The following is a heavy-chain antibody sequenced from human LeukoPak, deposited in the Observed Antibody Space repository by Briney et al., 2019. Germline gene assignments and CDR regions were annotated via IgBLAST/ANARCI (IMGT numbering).Heavy chain of an antibody. Sequence: SETLSLTCTVSGGSISSSSYYWGWIRQPPGKGLEWIGSIYYSGSTYYNPSLKSRVTISVDTSKNQFSLKLSSVTAADTAVYYCASSDCSGGSCYSSDYWGQGTLVTVSS. CDR3: ASSDCSGGSCYSSDY. J-gene: IGHJ4*02. D-gene: IGHD2-15*01. V-gene: IGHV4-39*07. CDR2: IYYSGST. CDR1: GGSISSSSYY.